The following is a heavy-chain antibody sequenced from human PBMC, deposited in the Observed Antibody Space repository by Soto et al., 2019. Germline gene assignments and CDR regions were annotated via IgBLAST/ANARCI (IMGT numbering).Heavy chain of an antibody. Sequence: HVQLVQSGAEVKKPGSSVKVSCKASGDTFTIFAIRWVRQAPGQGREWMGGIIRTIGTTNYAQRVQGRMTITGDASTGTAYMALSSLKSEDAAVYYGARDLGSGYDPGDYWGQGTLVTVSS. V-gene: IGHV1-69*12. CDR2: IIRTIGTT. CDR3: ARDLGSGYDPGDY. J-gene: IGHJ4*02. D-gene: IGHD5-12*01. CDR1: GDTFTIFA.